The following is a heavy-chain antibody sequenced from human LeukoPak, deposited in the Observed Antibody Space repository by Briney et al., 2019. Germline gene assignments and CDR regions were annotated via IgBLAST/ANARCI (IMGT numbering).Heavy chain of an antibody. D-gene: IGHD1-26*01. CDR3: ARGGSNWDYYYYMDV. Sequence: PGGSLRLSCAASGFTFSFYGMTWVHQAPGKGLEWVSYISSSSSTIYYADSVKGRFTISRDNSKNTLYLQMNSLRAEDTAVYYCARGGSNWDYYYYMDVWGKGTTVTISS. CDR2: ISSSSSTI. CDR1: GFTFSFYG. J-gene: IGHJ6*03. V-gene: IGHV3-48*01.